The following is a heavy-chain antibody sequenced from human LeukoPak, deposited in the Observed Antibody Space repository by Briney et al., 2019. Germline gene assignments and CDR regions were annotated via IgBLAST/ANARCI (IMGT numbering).Heavy chain of an antibody. Sequence: PGGSLRLSCAASGFTFSSYGMSWVRQAPGKGLEWVSAISGSGGSTYYADSVKGRFTISRDNSKNTLYLQMNSLRAEDTAVYYCAKDFAPPDYYDSSGYNSLFDYWGQGTLVTVSS. CDR2: ISGSGGST. V-gene: IGHV3-23*01. CDR3: AKDFAPPDYYDSSGYNSLFDY. D-gene: IGHD3-22*01. CDR1: GFTFSSYG. J-gene: IGHJ4*02.